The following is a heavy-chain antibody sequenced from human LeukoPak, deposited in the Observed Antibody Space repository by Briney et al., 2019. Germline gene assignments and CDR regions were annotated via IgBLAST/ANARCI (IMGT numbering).Heavy chain of an antibody. Sequence: GGSLRLSCAASGFTFDDYAMHWVRQAPGKGLEWVSGISWNRGSIGYADSVKGRFTISRDNAKNSLYLQMNSLRAEDTALYYCAKEHLPSSSGWYLPYGMDVWGQGTTVTVSS. D-gene: IGHD6-19*01. CDR3: AKEHLPSSSGWYLPYGMDV. CDR1: GFTFDDYA. V-gene: IGHV3-9*01. CDR2: ISWNRGSI. J-gene: IGHJ6*02.